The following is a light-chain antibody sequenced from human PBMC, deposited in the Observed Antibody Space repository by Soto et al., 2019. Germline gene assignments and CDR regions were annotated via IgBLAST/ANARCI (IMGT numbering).Light chain of an antibody. J-gene: IGLJ7*01. CDR2: RNN. Sequence: QSALTQPPSASGTPGQRVTISCSGSSSNIGSNYVYWYQQLPGTAPKLLIQRNNQRPSGVPDRVSGSKSGTSASLAISGLRSEDEADYYCATWDDSLSGTVFGGGTQLTVL. V-gene: IGLV1-47*01. CDR3: ATWDDSLSGTV. CDR1: SSNIGSNY.